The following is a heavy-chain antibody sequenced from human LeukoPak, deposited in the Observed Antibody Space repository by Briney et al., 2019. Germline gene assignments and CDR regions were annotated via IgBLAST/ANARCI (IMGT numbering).Heavy chain of an antibody. J-gene: IGHJ3*02. CDR3: ARGSSEDAFDI. Sequence: SETLSLTCTVSGGSISSSSYYWGWIRQPPGKGLEWIGEINHSGSTNYNPSLKSRVTISVDTSKNQFSLKLSSVTAADTAVYYCARGSSEDAFDIWGQGTMVTVSS. CDR2: INHSGST. CDR1: GGSISSSSYY. V-gene: IGHV4-39*07. D-gene: IGHD2-15*01.